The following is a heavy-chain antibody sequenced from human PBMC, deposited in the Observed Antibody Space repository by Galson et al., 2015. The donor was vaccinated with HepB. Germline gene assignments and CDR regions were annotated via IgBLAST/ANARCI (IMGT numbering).Heavy chain of an antibody. V-gene: IGHV4-31*03. J-gene: IGHJ5*02. CDR3: AIASSVTVFRGVIGWFDP. Sequence: TLSLTCTVSGGSISSGSYYWSWIRQHPGKGLEWIGYIYYSGSTYYNPSLKSRVSVSVDTSKNQFSLKLSSVTAADTAVYYCAIASSVTVFRGVIGWFDPWGQGTLVTVSS. CDR2: IYYSGST. D-gene: IGHD3-16*02. CDR1: GGSISSGSYY.